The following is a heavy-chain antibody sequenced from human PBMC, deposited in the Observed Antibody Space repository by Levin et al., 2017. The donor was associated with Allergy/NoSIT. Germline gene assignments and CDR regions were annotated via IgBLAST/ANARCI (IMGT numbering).Heavy chain of an antibody. V-gene: IGHV3-23*01. CDR3: AKSGGFVVVVAATNYFDY. D-gene: IGHD2-15*01. Sequence: GESLKISCAASGFTFSSYAMSWVRQAPGKGLEWVSAISGSGGSTYYADSVKGRFTISRDNSKNTLYLQMNSLRAEDTAVYYCAKSGGFVVVVAATNYFDYWGQGTLVTVSS. J-gene: IGHJ4*02. CDR1: GFTFSSYA. CDR2: ISGSGGST.